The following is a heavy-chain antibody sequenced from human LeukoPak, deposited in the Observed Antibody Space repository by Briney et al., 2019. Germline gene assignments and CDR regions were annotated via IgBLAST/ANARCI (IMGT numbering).Heavy chain of an antibody. Sequence: ASVKVSCKASGYTFTNCYITWVRQAPEQGLEWMGWISSYHANTNYAQKLQGRVTMTTDTSTSTVYMELRSLRSDDTAIYYCARGDVYFDYWGQGTLVTVSS. D-gene: IGHD3-16*01. V-gene: IGHV1-18*01. CDR3: ARGDVYFDY. CDR1: GYTFTNCY. J-gene: IGHJ4*02. CDR2: ISSYHANT.